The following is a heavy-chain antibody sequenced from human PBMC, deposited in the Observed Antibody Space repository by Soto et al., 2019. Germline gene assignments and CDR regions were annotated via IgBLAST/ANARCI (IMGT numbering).Heavy chain of an antibody. Sequence: SETLSLTCAVYGGSFSGYYGSWIRQPPGKGLEWIGEINQSGSTNYSPSLKSRVTISVDTSKNQFSPKLSSVTAADTGVYYCARTYSSSWSPFDYWGQGTQVTVSS. D-gene: IGHD6-13*01. CDR2: INQSGST. V-gene: IGHV4-34*01. J-gene: IGHJ4*02. CDR3: ARTYSSSWSPFDY. CDR1: GGSFSGYY.